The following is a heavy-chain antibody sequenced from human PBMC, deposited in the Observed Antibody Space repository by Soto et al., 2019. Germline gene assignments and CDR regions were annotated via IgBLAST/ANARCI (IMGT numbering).Heavy chain of an antibody. CDR2: IYSDGST. CDR1: GFSVDSIY. J-gene: IGHJ4*02. Sequence: GRSLRLSCAASGFSVDSIYMIWVRQAPEKGLEWVSVIYSDGSTYYGDSVKGRFTISADKSFSTAYLQWSSLKASDTAIYFCARLELTGLDNWGQGTPVT. V-gene: IGHV3-53*01. D-gene: IGHD3-9*01. CDR3: ARLELTGLDN.